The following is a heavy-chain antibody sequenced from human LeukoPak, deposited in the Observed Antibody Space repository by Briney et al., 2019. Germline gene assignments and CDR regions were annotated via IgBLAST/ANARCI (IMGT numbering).Heavy chain of an antibody. CDR3: ARDGTLHAFDI. J-gene: IGHJ3*02. V-gene: IGHV3-30-3*01. CDR2: ISYDGSNK. D-gene: IGHD1-26*01. CDR1: GFTFSSYA. Sequence: GGSLRLSCAASGFTFSSYAMHWVRQAPGKGLEWVAIISYDGSNKYYADSVKGRFTISRDNSKNTLYLQMNSLRAEDTAVYYCARDGTLHAFDIWGQGTMVTVSS.